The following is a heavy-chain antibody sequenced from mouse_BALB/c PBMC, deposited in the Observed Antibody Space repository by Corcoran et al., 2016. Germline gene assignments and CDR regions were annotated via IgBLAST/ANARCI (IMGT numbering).Heavy chain of an antibody. CDR1: GYTFTDYN. V-gene: IGHV1-18*01. Sequence: EVLLQQSGPELVKPGTSVKISCKASGYTFTDYNMDWVRQSHGKSLEWMGDINPRSGGTIYNQTFKGKATLTLDKSSSTAYMELRSLTSEDTAVYYCARWGITTFDYWGQGTTVTVSS. J-gene: IGHJ2*01. CDR2: INPRSGGT. CDR3: ARWGITTFDY. D-gene: IGHD1-1*01.